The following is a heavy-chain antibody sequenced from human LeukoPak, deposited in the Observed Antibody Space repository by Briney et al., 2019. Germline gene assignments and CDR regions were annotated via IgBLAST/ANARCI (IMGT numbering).Heavy chain of an antibody. J-gene: IGHJ6*04. D-gene: IGHD3-10*02. Sequence: GGSLRLSCAASGFTFSSYSMNWVRQAPGRGLEWVSSISSRSSYIYYADSVKGRFTISRDNAKNSLYLQMNSLRAEDTAVYYCAELGITMIGGVWGKGTTVTVSS. CDR3: AELGITMIGGV. CDR2: ISSRSSYI. V-gene: IGHV3-21*01. CDR1: GFTFSSYS.